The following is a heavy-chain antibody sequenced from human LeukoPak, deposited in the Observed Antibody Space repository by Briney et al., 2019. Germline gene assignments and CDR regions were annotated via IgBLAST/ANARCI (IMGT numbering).Heavy chain of an antibody. CDR3: ARWDYDYVWGSYREGAFDI. CDR2: INSVGSST. Sequence: GGSLRLSCAASGFTFSSYWMPWVRQPPGKGLVWVSRINSVGSSTSYADSVTGRFTTSRDNATNTLYLQMNTLRAEDTAVYYCARWDYDYVWGSYREGAFDIWGQGTMVTVSS. CDR1: GFTFSSYW. V-gene: IGHV3-74*01. D-gene: IGHD3-16*02. J-gene: IGHJ3*02.